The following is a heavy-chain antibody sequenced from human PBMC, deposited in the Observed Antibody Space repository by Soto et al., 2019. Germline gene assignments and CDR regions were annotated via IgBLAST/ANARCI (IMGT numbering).Heavy chain of an antibody. V-gene: IGHV3-23*01. CDR2: ISGSGGST. D-gene: IGHD6-19*01. J-gene: IGHJ4*02. CDR3: AKKLEQWLLLGDFDY. Sequence: PGGSLRLSCAASGFTFSSYAMSWVRQAPGKGLEWVSAISGSGGSTYYADSVKGRFTISRDNSKNTPYLQMNSLRAEDTAVYYCAKKLEQWLLLGDFDYWAQGTLVTVSS. CDR1: GFTFSSYA.